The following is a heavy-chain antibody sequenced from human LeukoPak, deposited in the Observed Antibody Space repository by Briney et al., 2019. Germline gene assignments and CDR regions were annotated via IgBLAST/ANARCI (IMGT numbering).Heavy chain of an antibody. D-gene: IGHD6-13*01. CDR2: IYTGGST. V-gene: IGHV4-4*07. Sequence: SETLSLTCTVSGGSISSYYWSWIRQSAGKGLEWIGRIYTGGSTNYNPSLKSRVTMSVDTSKNQFSLKLSSVTAADTAVYYCARGGSISSTPGASFGWFDPWGQGTLVTVSS. J-gene: IGHJ5*02. CDR1: GGSISSYY. CDR3: ARGGSISSTPGASFGWFDP.